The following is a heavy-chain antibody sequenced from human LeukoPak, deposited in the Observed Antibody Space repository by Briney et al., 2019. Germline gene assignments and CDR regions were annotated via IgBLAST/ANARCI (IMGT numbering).Heavy chain of an antibody. CDR1: GFTFSSYG. CDR2: ISGSGGST. Sequence: GGTLRLSCAASGFTFSSYGMSWVRQAPGKGLEWVSAISGSGGSTYYADSVKGRFTISRDNSKNTLYLQMNSLGAEDTAVYYCARFALKTPPTDWGQGTLVTVSS. J-gene: IGHJ4*02. CDR3: ARFALKTPPTD. V-gene: IGHV3-23*01.